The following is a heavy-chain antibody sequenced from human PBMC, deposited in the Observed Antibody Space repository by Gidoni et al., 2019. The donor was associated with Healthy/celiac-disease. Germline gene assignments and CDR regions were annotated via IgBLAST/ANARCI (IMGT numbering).Heavy chain of an antibody. CDR3: ARLGTLITMIEDSFYI. CDR2: LYPWCSCS. Sequence: EVQLVQSGAEVKKPGASLKISCKGSGYSFTRYWIGWVGQMPGKGPEWMGILYPWCSCSRSRPSFQSQVTISGDKSNRTAYLQWGSLKASDTAMFYCARLGTLITMIEDSFYIWGQGTMVTVSS. V-gene: IGHV5-51*01. J-gene: IGHJ3*02. CDR1: GYSFTRYW. D-gene: IGHD3-22*01.